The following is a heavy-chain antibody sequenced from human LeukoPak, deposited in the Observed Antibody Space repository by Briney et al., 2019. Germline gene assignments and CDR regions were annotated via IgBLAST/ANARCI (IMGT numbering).Heavy chain of an antibody. CDR3: AKTPHYYDSSGYSFTYFDL. V-gene: IGHV1-69*13. CDR2: IIPIFGTA. CDR1: GGTFSSYA. Sequence: GASVKVSYKASGGTFSSYAISWVRQAPGQGLEWMGGIIPIFGTANYAQKFQGRVTITADESTSTAYMELSSLRSEDTAVYYCAKTPHYYDSSGYSFTYFDLWGRGTLVTVSS. J-gene: IGHJ2*01. D-gene: IGHD3-22*01.